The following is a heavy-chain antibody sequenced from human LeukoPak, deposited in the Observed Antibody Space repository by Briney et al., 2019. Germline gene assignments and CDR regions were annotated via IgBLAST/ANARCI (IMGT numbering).Heavy chain of an antibody. D-gene: IGHD6-13*01. J-gene: IGHJ1*01. CDR2: INPNSGGT. CDR1: GYTFTGYY. V-gene: IGHV1-2*02. Sequence: ASVKVSCTASGYTFTGYYMHWVRQAPGQGLEWMGWINPNSGGTNYAQKFQGRVTMTRDTSISTAYMELSRLRSDDTAVYYCARRRMAAALSGPEYFQHWGQGTLVTVSS. CDR3: ARRRMAAALSGPEYFQH.